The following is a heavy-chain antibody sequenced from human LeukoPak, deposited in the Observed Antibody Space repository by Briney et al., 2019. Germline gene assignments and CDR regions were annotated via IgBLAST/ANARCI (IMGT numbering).Heavy chain of an antibody. V-gene: IGHV1-46*01. CDR2: INPSGDGT. J-gene: IGHJ6*02. Sequence: ASVKVSCKASGHTFTTYYVHLVRQAPGQGLEWMGVINPSGDGTNYPQQLQGRVTMTTDTSTSTAYMELRSLRSDDTAVYYCARLSSSWYAPTYYYGMDVWGQGTTVTVSS. CDR1: GHTFTTYY. CDR3: ARLSSSWYAPTYYYGMDV. D-gene: IGHD6-13*01.